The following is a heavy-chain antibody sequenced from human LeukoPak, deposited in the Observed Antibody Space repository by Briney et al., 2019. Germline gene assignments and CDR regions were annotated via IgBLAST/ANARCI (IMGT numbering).Heavy chain of an antibody. CDR2: INPSGGST. CDR1: GYTFTSYY. Sequence: ASVKVSCKASGYTFTSYYMHWVRQAPGQGLEWMGIINPSGGSTSYAQKFQGRVTVTRDTSISTAYMELSRLRSDDTAVYYCARDGGGLNDIHADYWGQGTLVTVSS. V-gene: IGHV1-46*01. D-gene: IGHD3-9*01. J-gene: IGHJ4*02. CDR3: ARDGGGLNDIHADY.